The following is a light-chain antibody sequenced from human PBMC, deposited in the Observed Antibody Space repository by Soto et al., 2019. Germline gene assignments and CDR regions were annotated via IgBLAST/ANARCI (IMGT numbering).Light chain of an antibody. CDR3: QQYGNSPYT. J-gene: IGKJ2*01. CDR2: GAS. CDR1: QSIGNKY. V-gene: IGKV3-20*01. Sequence: EIVLTQSPGTLSLSPGDRATLSCRSSQSIGNKYLAWYQQKPGQAPRLLIYGASSRATAIPDRFSGSGSGTAFTLTISRLEPEDFAVYYRQQYGNSPYTFGQGTKLEI.